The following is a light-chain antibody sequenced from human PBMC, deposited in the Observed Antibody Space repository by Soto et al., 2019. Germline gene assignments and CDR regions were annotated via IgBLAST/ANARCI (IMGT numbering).Light chain of an antibody. V-gene: IGKV3-20*01. J-gene: IGKJ1*01. CDR3: QQYGSSPLT. CDR1: QSLSSSY. CDR2: GAS. Sequence: EIVLTQSPGTLSLSPGEGATLSCRASQSLSSSYLAWYHQKPGQAPRLLIYGASSRATGIPDRFSGSGSGTDFTLTISRLEPEDFAVYYCQQYGSSPLTFGQGTKVEIK.